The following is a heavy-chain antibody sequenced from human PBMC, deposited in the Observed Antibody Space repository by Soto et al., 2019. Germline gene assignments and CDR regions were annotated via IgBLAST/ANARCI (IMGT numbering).Heavy chain of an antibody. CDR3: ARKQLVDYYYYGMDV. CDR2: IDPCDSYT. CDR1: GYTVTSYC. Sequence: GESLKLSCKVSGYTVTSYCISWVRQMPAKGLEWEGRIDPCDSYTNYSPSFQGHVTISADKSMNTAYLQWSSLKASDTAVYYCARKQLVDYYYYGMDVWGQGTTVTVSS. J-gene: IGHJ6*02. V-gene: IGHV5-10-1*01. D-gene: IGHD6-6*01.